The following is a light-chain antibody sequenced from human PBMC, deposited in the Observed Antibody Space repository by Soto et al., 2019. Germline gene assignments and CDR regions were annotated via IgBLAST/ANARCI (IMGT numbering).Light chain of an antibody. V-gene: IGKV1D-13*01. CDR1: QGISSA. J-gene: IGKJ4*01. Sequence: AIPLTQSPSSLSASIGDRVSITCRASQGISSALAWYQQKPGKTPKLLIYDASSLESGVPSRFSGSGSGTDFTLTISSLQPEDFASYYCQQFDNYPLTFGGGTKVEIK. CDR2: DAS. CDR3: QQFDNYPLT.